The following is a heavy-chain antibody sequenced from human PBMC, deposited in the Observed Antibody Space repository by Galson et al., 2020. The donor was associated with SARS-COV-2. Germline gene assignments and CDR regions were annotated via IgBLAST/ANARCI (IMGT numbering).Heavy chain of an antibody. V-gene: IGHV5-51*01. D-gene: IGHD2-2*02. CDR2: IYPGDSDT. J-gene: IGHJ5*02. Sequence: GESLKISCKGSGYSFTSYWIGWVRQMPGKGLEWMGIIYPGDSDTRYSPSFQGQDTISADKSISTAYLQWSSLKASDTAMYYCARLGGYCSSTSCYTGWFDPWGQGTLVTVSS. CDR3: ARLGGYCSSTSCYTGWFDP. CDR1: GYSFTSYW.